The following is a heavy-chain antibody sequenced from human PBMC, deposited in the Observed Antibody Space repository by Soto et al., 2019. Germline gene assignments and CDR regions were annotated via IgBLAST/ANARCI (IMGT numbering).Heavy chain of an antibody. D-gene: IGHD3-22*01. CDR3: STRAYDTNGYYRFDP. CDR1: GGSFSGHS. Sequence: SETLSLTCAVYGGSFSGHSWTWIRQSPGKGLEWIGDINHSGIVNYSPSLKSRVTISLDTSKNQFSLTLSAVTAADTAMYYCSTRAYDTNGYYRFDPWGPGPMVTVSS. CDR2: INHSGIV. V-gene: IGHV4-34*01. J-gene: IGHJ5*01.